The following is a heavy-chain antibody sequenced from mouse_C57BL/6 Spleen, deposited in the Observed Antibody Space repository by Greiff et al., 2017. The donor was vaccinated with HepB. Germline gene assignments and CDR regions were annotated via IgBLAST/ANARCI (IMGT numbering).Heavy chain of an antibody. D-gene: IGHD1-1*01. CDR3: ASYYGSAYAMDY. CDR1: GYSFTDYN. J-gene: IGHJ4*01. V-gene: IGHV1-39*01. Sequence: EVKVVESGPELVKPGASVKISCKASGYSFTDYNMNWVKQSNGKSLEWIGVINPNYGTTSYNQKFKGKATLTVDQSSSTAYMQLNSLTSEDSAVYYCASYYGSAYAMDYWGQGTSVTVSS. CDR2: INPNYGTT.